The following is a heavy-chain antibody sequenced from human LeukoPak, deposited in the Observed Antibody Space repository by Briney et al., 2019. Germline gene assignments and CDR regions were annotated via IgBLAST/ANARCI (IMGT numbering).Heavy chain of an antibody. D-gene: IGHD6-13*01. CDR2: INHSGST. CDR1: GGSFSGYY. Sequence: SETLSLTCAVYGGSFSGYYWSWIRQPPGKGLEWIGEINHSGSTNYNPSLKSRVTISVDTSKNQFSLKLSYVTAPDTAVYYCARAKRYSSSWQTINWFDPWGQGTLVTVSS. J-gene: IGHJ5*02. CDR3: ARAKRYSSSWQTINWFDP. V-gene: IGHV4-34*01.